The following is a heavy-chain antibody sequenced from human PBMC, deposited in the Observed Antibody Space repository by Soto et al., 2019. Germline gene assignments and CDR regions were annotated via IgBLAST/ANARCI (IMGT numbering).Heavy chain of an antibody. V-gene: IGHV3-23*01. CDR2: ISGSGGST. D-gene: IGHD6-19*01. CDR3: AKDLRAYSSGWYNFDY. CDR1: GFTFSSYV. J-gene: IGHJ4*02. Sequence: EVQLLESGGGLVQPGGSLRLSCAASGFTFSSYVMSWVRQAPGKGLEWVSAISGSGGSTYYADSVKGRFTISRDNSKNTLYLQMNSLRAEDTAVYYCAKDLRAYSSGWYNFDYWGQGTLVTVSS.